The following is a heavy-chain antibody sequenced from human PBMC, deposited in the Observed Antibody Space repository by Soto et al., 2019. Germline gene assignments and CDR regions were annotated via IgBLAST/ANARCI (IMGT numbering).Heavy chain of an antibody. D-gene: IGHD3-3*01. V-gene: IGHV1-69*13. CDR2: IIPLFGAA. CDR1: GGTFSKFG. J-gene: IGHJ4*02. CDR3: ATKSDYYSGQLDF. Sequence: ASVKVSCKASGGTFSKFGVSWVRQAPGQGLEWMGGIIPLFGAANYAQKFQERVAMTADESTSTAYMELRSLKLEDTAIYFCATKSDYYSGQLDFWGQGTLVTVSS.